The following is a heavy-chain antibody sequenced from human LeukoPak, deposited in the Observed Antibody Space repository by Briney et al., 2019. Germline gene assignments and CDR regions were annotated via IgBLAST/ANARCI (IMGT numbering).Heavy chain of an antibody. V-gene: IGHV3-23*01. CDR3: AKDASPTRRGYSYGFDY. CDR1: GFTFSSYA. Sequence: GGSLRLSCAASGFTFSSYAMSWVRQAPGKGLEWVSAISGSGGSTYYADSVKGRFTISRDNSKNTLYLQVNSLRAEDTAVYYCAKDASPTRRGYSYGFDYWGQGTLVTVSS. CDR2: ISGSGGST. J-gene: IGHJ4*02. D-gene: IGHD5-18*01.